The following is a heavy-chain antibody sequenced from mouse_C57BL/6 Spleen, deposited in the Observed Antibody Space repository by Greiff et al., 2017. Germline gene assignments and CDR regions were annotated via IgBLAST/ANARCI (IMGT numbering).Heavy chain of an antibody. V-gene: IGHV1-26*01. CDR1: GYTFTDYY. J-gene: IGHJ3*01. CDR3: ARKTGGSTAWFAY. Sequence: VQLQQSGPELVKPGASVKISCKASGYTFTDYYMNWVKQSHGKSLEWIGDINPNTGGTSYNQKFKGKATLTVDKSSSTAYMELRSLTSEDSAVYYCARKTGGSTAWFAYWGQGTLGTVSA. CDR2: INPNTGGT. D-gene: IGHD3-2*01.